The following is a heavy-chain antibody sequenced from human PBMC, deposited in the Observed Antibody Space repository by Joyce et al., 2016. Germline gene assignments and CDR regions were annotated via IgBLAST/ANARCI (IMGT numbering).Heavy chain of an antibody. CDR2: IKHRGRT. CDR1: GGSISSYY. J-gene: IGHJ4*02. Sequence: QVQLQESGPGLVKPSETLSLSCTVSGGSISSYYWSWIRQPPGKGLEWIGYIKHRGRTNDNPALKSRVTISVDTSKNEFSLKMTSVTAADTAVYYCAGGNDYDYWSGYEAHYFDYWGQGTLVTVSS. D-gene: IGHD3-3*01. CDR3: AGGNDYDYWSGYEAHYFDY. V-gene: IGHV4-59*01.